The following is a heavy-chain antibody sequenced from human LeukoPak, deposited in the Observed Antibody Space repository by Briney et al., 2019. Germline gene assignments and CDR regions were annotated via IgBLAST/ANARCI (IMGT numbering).Heavy chain of an antibody. Sequence: PGRSLRLSCAASGFTFSSYGMHWVRQAPGKGLEWVAVIWYDGSNRYYADSVKGRFTISRDNSKNTLYLQMNSLRVEDTAVYYCARDRIAAAAYFDYWGQGTLVTVSS. D-gene: IGHD6-13*01. CDR1: GFTFSSYG. V-gene: IGHV3-33*01. J-gene: IGHJ4*02. CDR3: ARDRIAAAAYFDY. CDR2: IWYDGSNR.